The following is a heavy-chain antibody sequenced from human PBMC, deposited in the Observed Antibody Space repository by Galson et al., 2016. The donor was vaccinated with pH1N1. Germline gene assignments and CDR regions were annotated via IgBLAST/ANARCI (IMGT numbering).Heavy chain of an antibody. Sequence: SLRLSCAASGFTFSGSAMHWVRQASGKGLEWVGRIRSKADSYATAYAASVEGRFTISRDDSKNTAYLQMNSLKTEDTAVYYCTRPNSGSYEEFWFDPWGQGTTVTVSS. J-gene: IGHJ5*01. V-gene: IGHV3-73*01. CDR3: TRPNSGSYEEFWFDP. CDR1: GFTFSGSA. D-gene: IGHD1-26*01. CDR2: IRSKADSYAT.